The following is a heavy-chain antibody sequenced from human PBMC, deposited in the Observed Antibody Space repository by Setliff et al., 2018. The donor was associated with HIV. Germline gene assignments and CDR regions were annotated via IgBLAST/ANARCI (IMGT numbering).Heavy chain of an antibody. CDR3: VKEYHTTATDTRVANYFDY. V-gene: IGHV1-46*01. J-gene: IGHJ4*02. Sequence: ASVKVSCKASGYTFTSCFMHWVRQAPGQGLEYMGISNPSDGTTDYTQKFQDRVTMTSDTSTSPVYMELRSLRSEDTAIYYCVKEYHTTATDTRVANYFDYWGQGTLVTVSS. D-gene: IGHD6-13*01. CDR1: GYTFTSCF. CDR2: SNPSDGTT.